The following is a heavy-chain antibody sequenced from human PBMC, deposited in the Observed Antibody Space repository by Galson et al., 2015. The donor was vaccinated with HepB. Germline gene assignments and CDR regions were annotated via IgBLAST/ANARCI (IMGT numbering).Heavy chain of an antibody. Sequence: SVKVSCKASGYTFTSYGISWVRQAPGQGPEWMGWISAYNGNTNYAQKLQGRVTMTTDTSTSTAYMELRSLRSDDTAVYYCARDDGDYYGSGRGNDAFDIWGQGTMVTVSS. CDR1: GYTFTSYG. D-gene: IGHD3-10*01. J-gene: IGHJ3*02. CDR3: ARDDGDYYGSGRGNDAFDI. V-gene: IGHV1-18*01. CDR2: ISAYNGNT.